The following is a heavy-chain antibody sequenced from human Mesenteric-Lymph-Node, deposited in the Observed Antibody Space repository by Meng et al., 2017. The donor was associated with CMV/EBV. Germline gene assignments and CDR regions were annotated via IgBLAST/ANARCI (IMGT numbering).Heavy chain of an antibody. V-gene: IGHV4-39*01. J-gene: IGHJ4*02. Sequence: QLQLQESGPGRVKHSGPLSPPCTVSVGSISSSSYYWGRIRHPPGKGLEWVGYIYYSGSTYYYNPSLKTRVTISVDTSKNQFSLKLSSVTAADTAVYYCARHSALLVTNFDYWGQGTLVTVSS. CDR1: VGSISSSSYY. CDR2: IYYSGSTY. D-gene: IGHD5-18*01. CDR3: ARHSALLVTNFDY.